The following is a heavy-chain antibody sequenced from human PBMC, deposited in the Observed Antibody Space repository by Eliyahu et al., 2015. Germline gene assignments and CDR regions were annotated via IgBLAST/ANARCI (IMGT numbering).Heavy chain of an antibody. Sequence: QMQLQESGPGLVKPSGTLTLXCTVSGAAMGGDIWWNWVRQSPGKGLEWVGEVHQSGGTTYNPSLKGRVTVSLDKSKNQFFLRMTSVTAADTALYYCARLVLNNGGWYFDSWGLGTLVTVSS. CDR2: VHQSGGT. J-gene: IGHJ4*02. D-gene: IGHD4-23*01. CDR3: ARLVLNNGGWYFDS. V-gene: IGHV4-4*02. CDR1: GAAMGGDIW.